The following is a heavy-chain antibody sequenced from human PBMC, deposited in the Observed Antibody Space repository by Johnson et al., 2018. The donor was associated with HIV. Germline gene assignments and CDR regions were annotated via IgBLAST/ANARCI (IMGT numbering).Heavy chain of an antibody. CDR3: AKGQSSGYPKDAFDI. V-gene: IGHV3-7*01. J-gene: IGHJ3*02. D-gene: IGHD3-22*01. Sequence: VQLVESGGGVVRPGGSLRLSCTASGFTFSDASMSWVRQAPGKGLEWVANIKQDGTEKYYVDSVKGRFIISRDNAKNSLYLQMNSLRTEDTAMYYCAKGQSSGYPKDAFDIWGRGTIVIVSS. CDR2: IKQDGTEK. CDR1: GFTFSDAS.